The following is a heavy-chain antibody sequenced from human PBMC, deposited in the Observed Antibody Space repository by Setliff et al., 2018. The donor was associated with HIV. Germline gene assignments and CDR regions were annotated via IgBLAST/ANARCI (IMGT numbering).Heavy chain of an antibody. CDR1: GFTFYSYT. V-gene: IGHV3-30*04. Sequence: PGGSLRLSCAASGFTFYSYTMHWVRQAPGKGLEWLTLISYDGDNKRYADSVKGRFTISRDNSKDTLYLQLNSLRPADTALYYCARSYYYDTSGYYPKWFDPWGQGTLVTVSS. D-gene: IGHD3-22*01. CDR2: ISYDGDNK. CDR3: ARSYYYDTSGYYPKWFDP. J-gene: IGHJ5*02.